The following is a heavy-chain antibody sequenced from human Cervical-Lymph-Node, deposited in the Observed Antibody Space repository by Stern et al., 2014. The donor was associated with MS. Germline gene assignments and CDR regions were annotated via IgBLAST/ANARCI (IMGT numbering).Heavy chain of an antibody. V-gene: IGHV1-69*01. Sequence: VQLVESGAEVKRLGASMKVSCKASGGTFSRYAISWVRQAPGQGLEGMGGIIPVFGTTSYAQKFKGRVTITADGYTSTVYMELSSLRSEDTAVYYCASRSSTSLFDSWGQGTLVSVSS. J-gene: IGHJ4*02. CDR1: GGTFSRYA. CDR2: IIPVFGTT. D-gene: IGHD2-2*01. CDR3: ASRSSTSLFDS.